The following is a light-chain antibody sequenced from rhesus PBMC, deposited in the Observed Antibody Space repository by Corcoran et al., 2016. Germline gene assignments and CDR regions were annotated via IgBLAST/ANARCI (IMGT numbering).Light chain of an antibody. Sequence: DIQMTQSPSSLSASVGDRVTITCRASQGITNDLAWYQQKPGETPKLLIYEASSLQSGIPSLFSGSGSGTDFTLTISSLQSEDFATYYCQHYYSTPYSFGQGTKVEIK. CDR2: EAS. CDR1: QGITND. CDR3: QHYYSTPYS. J-gene: IGKJ2*01. V-gene: IGKV1-25*01.